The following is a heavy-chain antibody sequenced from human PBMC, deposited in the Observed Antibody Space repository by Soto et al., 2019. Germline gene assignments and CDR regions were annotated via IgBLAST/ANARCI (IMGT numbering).Heavy chain of an antibody. V-gene: IGHV1-8*01. CDR2: MNSNSGNT. CDR1: GYTFINHD. CDR3: ARGAGRDGRDWFDP. Sequence: QVQLVQSGAEVKKPGASVKVSCKASGYTFINHDIDWVRQAPGQGLEWMGWMNSNSGNTGYAQKFQGRVTMTRDTSISTAYMELSSLTSEATAVYYCARGAGRDGRDWFDPWGQGTLVTVSS. D-gene: IGHD6-13*01. J-gene: IGHJ5*02.